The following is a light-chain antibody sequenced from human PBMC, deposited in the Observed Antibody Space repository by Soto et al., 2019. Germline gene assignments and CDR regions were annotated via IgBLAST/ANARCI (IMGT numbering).Light chain of an antibody. CDR2: DNN. J-gene: IGLJ2*01. CDR1: SSNLGNNY. V-gene: IGLV1-51*01. CDR3: GSWDTSLSGII. Sequence: QSVLTQPPSVSAAPGQKVTISCSGSSSNLGNNYVSWYQQLPGTAPKLLIYDNNKRPSGIPDRFYGSKSGTSATLGISGLQTGDEADYYCGSWDTSLSGIIFGGGTKLTVL.